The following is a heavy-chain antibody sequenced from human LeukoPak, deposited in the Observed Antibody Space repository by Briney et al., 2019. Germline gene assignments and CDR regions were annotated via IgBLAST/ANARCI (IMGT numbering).Heavy chain of an antibody. D-gene: IGHD3-22*01. J-gene: IGHJ4*02. CDR2: INTNTGNP. Sequence: ASVKVSCKASGYTFTSYAMNWVRQAPGQGLEWMGWINTNTGNPTYAQGSTGRFVFSLDTSVSTAYLQISSLKAEGTAVYYCASTLGYYDSSGYQRAWWYFDYWGQGTLVTVSS. CDR1: GYTFTSYA. CDR3: ASTLGYYDSSGYQRAWWYFDY. V-gene: IGHV7-4-1*02.